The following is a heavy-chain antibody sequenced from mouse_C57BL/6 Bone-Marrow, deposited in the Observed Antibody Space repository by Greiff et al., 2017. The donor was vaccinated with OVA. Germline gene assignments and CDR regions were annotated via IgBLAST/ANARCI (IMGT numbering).Heavy chain of an antibody. CDR1: GYAFTNYL. D-gene: IGHD2-10*01. V-gene: IGHV1-54*01. J-gene: IGHJ4*01. Sequence: VQLQQSGAELVRPGTSVKVSCKASGYAFTNYLIEWVKQRPGQGLEWIGVINPGSGGTNYNEKFKGKATLTADKSSSTAYMQLSSLTSEDSAVYFCARSYYGPARAMDYWGQGTSVTVSS. CDR3: ARSYYGPARAMDY. CDR2: INPGSGGT.